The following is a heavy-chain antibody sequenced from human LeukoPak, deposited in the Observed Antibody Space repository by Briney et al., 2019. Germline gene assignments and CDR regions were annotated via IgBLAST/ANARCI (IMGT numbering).Heavy chain of an antibody. D-gene: IGHD1-26*01. CDR1: GFTFSSYG. CDR3: AKDTVGTFGFFDY. V-gene: IGHV3-23*01. J-gene: IGHJ4*02. CDR2: ISGSGGST. Sequence: GGTLRLSCAASGFTFSSYGMSWVRQAPGKGLEWVSAISGSGGSTYYADSVKGRFTISRDNSKNTLYLQMNSLRAEDTAVYYCAKDTVGTFGFFDYWGQGTLVTVSS.